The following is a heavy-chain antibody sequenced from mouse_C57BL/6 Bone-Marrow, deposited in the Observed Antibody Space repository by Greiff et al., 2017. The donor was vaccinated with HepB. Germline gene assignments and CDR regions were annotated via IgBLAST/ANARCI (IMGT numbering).Heavy chain of an antibody. Sequence: VQLKESGPVLVKPGASVKMSCKASGYTFTDYYMNWVKQSHGKSLEWIGVINPYNGGTSYNQKFKGKATLTVDKSSSTAYMELNSLTSEDSAVYYCARDRGLPWYFDVWGTGTTVTVSS. J-gene: IGHJ1*03. CDR2: INPYNGGT. CDR3: ARDRGLPWYFDV. D-gene: IGHD2-2*01. V-gene: IGHV1-19*01. CDR1: GYTFTDYY.